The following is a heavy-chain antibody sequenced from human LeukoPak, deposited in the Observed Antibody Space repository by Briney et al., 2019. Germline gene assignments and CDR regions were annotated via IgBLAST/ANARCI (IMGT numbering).Heavy chain of an antibody. J-gene: IGHJ4*02. CDR3: ARCDSYSSSWSRQFDH. Sequence: PGGSLRLSCTGSNFSFGYYGMNWVRQTPGKGLEWLSYITATSGSVYYADSVKGRFTISRDNSKNSLYLQMGSLRAEDTAVYYCARCDSYSSSWSRQFDHWGQGTLVIVSS. CDR1: NFSFGYYG. D-gene: IGHD6-13*01. CDR2: ITATSGSV. V-gene: IGHV3-48*04.